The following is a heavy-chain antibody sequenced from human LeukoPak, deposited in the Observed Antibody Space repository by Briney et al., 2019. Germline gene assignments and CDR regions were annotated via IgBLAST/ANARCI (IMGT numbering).Heavy chain of an antibody. CDR3: AKDPGPGVLISNFNWFDP. J-gene: IGHJ5*02. D-gene: IGHD3-16*01. V-gene: IGHV3-23*01. CDR2: ISGSGGST. CDR1: GFTFSSYA. Sequence: GGSLRLSCAASGFTFSSYAMSWVRQAPGKGLEWVSAISGSGGSTYYADSVKGRFTISRDNSKNTLYLQMNSLRAEDTAVYYCAKDPGPGVLISNFNWFDPWGQGTLVTVSS.